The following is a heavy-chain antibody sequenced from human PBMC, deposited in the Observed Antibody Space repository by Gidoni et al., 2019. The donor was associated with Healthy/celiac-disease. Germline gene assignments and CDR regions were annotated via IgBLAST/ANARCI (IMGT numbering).Heavy chain of an antibody. Sequence: IGYIYYSGSTNYNPSLKSRVTISVDTSKNQFSLKLSSVTAADTAVYYCARLVPAATRFPNWFDPWGQGTLVTVSS. CDR3: ARLVPAATRFPNWFDP. J-gene: IGHJ5*02. CDR2: IYYSGST. V-gene: IGHV4-59*08. D-gene: IGHD2-2*01.